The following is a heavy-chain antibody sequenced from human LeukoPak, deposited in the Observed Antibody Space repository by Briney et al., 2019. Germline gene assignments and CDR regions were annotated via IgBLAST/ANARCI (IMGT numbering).Heavy chain of an antibody. V-gene: IGHV4-34*01. CDR3: ARVDYYGSGSAFDY. D-gene: IGHD3-10*01. CDR1: GGSFSGYY. Sequence: SETLSLTCAVYGGSFSGYYWSWIRQPPGKGLEWIGEINHSGSTNYNPSLKSRVTISVDTSKNQFSLKLSSVTAADTAVYYRARVDYYGSGSAFDYWGQGTLVTVSS. CDR2: INHSGST. J-gene: IGHJ4*02.